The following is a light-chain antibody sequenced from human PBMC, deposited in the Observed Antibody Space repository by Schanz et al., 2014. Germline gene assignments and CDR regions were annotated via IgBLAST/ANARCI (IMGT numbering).Light chain of an antibody. CDR3: QQYSNWPPWT. J-gene: IGKJ1*01. V-gene: IGKV3-15*01. CDR1: QTVSSSN. Sequence: EIVMTQSPATLSVSPGQRVTLSCRASQTVSSSNLAWYQQKPGQAPRLLIYGASTRATGIPARFSGSGSGTEFTLTINSLQSEDFAIYYCQQYSNWPPWTFGQGTKVEIK. CDR2: GAS.